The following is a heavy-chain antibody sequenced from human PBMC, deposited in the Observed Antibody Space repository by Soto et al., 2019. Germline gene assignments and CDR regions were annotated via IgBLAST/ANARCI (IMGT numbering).Heavy chain of an antibody. CDR2: INDRESI. V-gene: IGHV4-34*01. D-gene: IGHD3-9*01. CDR3: ARESHDILTGPPWVWYFDL. Sequence: QVQLQQWGAGPLRPLETLSLTCGVSGGSFSGYYWAWIRQSPGKGLEWIGEINDRESINYNPSLKIRVSISLDTSKNHYSLNLRSVTAADTAVYYCARESHDILTGPPWVWYFDLWGRGTLVTVSS. CDR1: GGSFSGYY. J-gene: IGHJ2*01.